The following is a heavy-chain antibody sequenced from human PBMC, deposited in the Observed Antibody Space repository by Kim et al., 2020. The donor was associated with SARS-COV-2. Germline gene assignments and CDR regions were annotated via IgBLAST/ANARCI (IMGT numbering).Heavy chain of an antibody. Sequence: SETLSLTCTVSGGSISSSSYYWGWIRQPPGKGLEWIGSIYYSGSTYYNPSLKSRVTISVDTSKNQFSLKLSSVTAADKAVYYCARHEYYYDSSGYYTTRFDYWGQGTLGTVSS. CDR3: ARHEYYYDSSGYYTTRFDY. CDR1: GGSISSSSYY. V-gene: IGHV4-39*01. CDR2: IYYSGST. J-gene: IGHJ4*02. D-gene: IGHD3-22*01.